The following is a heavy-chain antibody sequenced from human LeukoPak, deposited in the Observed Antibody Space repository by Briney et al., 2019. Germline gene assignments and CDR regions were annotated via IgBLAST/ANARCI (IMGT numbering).Heavy chain of an antibody. J-gene: IGHJ4*02. CDR1: GGSISSYY. CDR3: GGGIAGAKNYLDY. Sequence: SETLSLTCTVSGGSISSYYWSWIRQPSGKGLEWIGYIYYSGSTNYNPSLKSRVTISVDTSKNQFSLKLSSVTAADTAVYYCGGGIAGAKNYLDYGGKEPLATVPS. V-gene: IGHV4-59*01. CDR2: IYYSGST. D-gene: IGHD6-25*01.